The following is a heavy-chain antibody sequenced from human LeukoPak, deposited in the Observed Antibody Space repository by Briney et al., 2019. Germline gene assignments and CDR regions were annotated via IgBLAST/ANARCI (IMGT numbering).Heavy chain of an antibody. CDR1: GYTFTSYY. CDR2: INPSGGST. Sequence: GASVKVSCKASGYTFTSYYMHWVRQAPGQGLEWMGIINPSGGSTSYAQKFQGRVTMTRDTSISTAYMELSRLRSDDTAVYYCARDHSLVTDVRLDYWGQGTLVTVSS. CDR3: ARDHSLVTDVRLDY. J-gene: IGHJ4*02. D-gene: IGHD2-21*02. V-gene: IGHV1-46*01.